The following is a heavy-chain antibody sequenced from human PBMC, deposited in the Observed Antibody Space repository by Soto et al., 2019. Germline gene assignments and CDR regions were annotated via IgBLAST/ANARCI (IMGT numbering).Heavy chain of an antibody. J-gene: IGHJ4*02. CDR1: GYTFTSYG. CDR3: AREMVRGVGSDY. D-gene: IGHD3-10*01. Sequence: QVQLVQSGAEVKKPGASVKVSCKASGYTFTSYGISWVRQAPGQGLASMGWISTYNGNTKYAQKLQGRVTMTTDTSTSTAYMELRSLSSDDTAVFYCAREMVRGVGSDYWGQGTLVTVSS. CDR2: ISTYNGNT. V-gene: IGHV1-18*01.